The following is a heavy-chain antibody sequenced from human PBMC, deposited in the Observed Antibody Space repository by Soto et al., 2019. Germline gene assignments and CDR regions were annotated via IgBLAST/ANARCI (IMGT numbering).Heavy chain of an antibody. CDR3: AIVYECCGYHRDLLSFPARRSSDL. D-gene: IGHD6-25*01. V-gene: IGHV3-9*01. CDR2: LSWNSVDI. Sequence: RNLKISRVVSGDSLDDHGMHWVRQAPGKSLEWVAGLSWNSVDISYADSVKGRFTISRDNAKNSLYVQMNSLRIEDTALYYCAIVYECCGYHRDLLSFPARRSSDL. CDR1: GDSLDDHG. J-gene: IGHJ2*01.